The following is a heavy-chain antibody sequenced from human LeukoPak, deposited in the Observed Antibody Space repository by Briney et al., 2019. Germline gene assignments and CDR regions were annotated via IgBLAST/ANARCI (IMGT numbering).Heavy chain of an antibody. CDR2: IYYRGST. J-gene: IGHJ4*02. D-gene: IGHD3-3*01. CDR3: AGHPYDFWSGPFDN. CDR1: GGSISSYY. V-gene: IGHV4-59*08. Sequence: PSETLSLTCTVSGGSISSYYWSWIRQPPGKGLEWIGYIYYRGSTNYNPSLKSRVTISVDTSKNQFSLRLTSVTAADTAVYYCAGHPYDFWSGPFDNWGQGTLVTVSS.